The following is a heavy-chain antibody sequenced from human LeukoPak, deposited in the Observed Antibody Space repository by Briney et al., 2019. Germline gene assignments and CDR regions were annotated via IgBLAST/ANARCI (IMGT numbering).Heavy chain of an antibody. CDR2: INAGNGNT. D-gene: IGHD4-17*01. CDR3: ARDYGDYWDWFDP. CDR1: GYTFTSYA. Sequence: ASVNVSCKASGYTFTSYAMHWVRQAPGQRLEWMGWINAGNGNTKYSQKFQGRVTITRDTSASTAYMELSSLRSEDTAVYYCARDYGDYWDWFDPWGQGTLVTVSS. V-gene: IGHV1-3*01. J-gene: IGHJ5*02.